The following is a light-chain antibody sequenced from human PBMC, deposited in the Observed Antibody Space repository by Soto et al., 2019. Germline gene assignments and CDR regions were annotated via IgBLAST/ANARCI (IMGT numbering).Light chain of an antibody. CDR1: QSVSSK. V-gene: IGKV3-20*01. J-gene: IGKJ1*01. CDR2: GAS. CDR3: QQDGRSPWT. Sequence: IVITPAPAPLSVSPGARAPLSFRASQSVSSKLAWYQQKPGQAPRLLIFGASSRATAIPDRFSGSGSGTDFTLTISRLEPEDFAVYYCQQDGRSPWTFGQGTKVDIK.